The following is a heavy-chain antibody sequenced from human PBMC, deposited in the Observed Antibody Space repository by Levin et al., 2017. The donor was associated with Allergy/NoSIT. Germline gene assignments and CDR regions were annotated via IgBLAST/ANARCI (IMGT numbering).Heavy chain of an antibody. CDR3: AKVLTPYCSGGSCSPNFDY. Sequence: GALRLSCAASGFTFSSYAMSWVRQAPGKGLEWVSAISGSGGSTYYADSVKGRFTISRDNSKNTLYLQMNSLRAEDTAVYYCAKVLTPYCSGGSCSPNFDYWGQGTLVTVSS. D-gene: IGHD2-15*01. CDR1: GFTFSSYA. V-gene: IGHV3-23*01. J-gene: IGHJ4*02. CDR2: ISGSGGST.